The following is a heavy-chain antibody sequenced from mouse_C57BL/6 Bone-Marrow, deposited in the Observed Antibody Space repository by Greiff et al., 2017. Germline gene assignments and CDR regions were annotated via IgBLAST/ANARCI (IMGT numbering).Heavy chain of an antibody. J-gene: IGHJ2*01. V-gene: IGHV1-9*01. CDR2: ILPGSGST. D-gene: IGHD4-1*01. CDR1: GYTFTGYW. Sequence: QVQLQQSGAELMKPGASVKLSCKATGYTFTGYWIQWVKQRPGHGLEWIGEILPGSGSTNYNEKFKGKATFTADTSSNPAYMQLCSLTAEDSAIYYCARYTSLWDGYWGQGTTLTVSS. CDR3: ARYTSLWDGY.